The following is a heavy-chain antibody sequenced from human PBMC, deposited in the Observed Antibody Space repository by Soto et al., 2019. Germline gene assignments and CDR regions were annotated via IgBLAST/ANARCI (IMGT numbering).Heavy chain of an antibody. CDR2: ISWNSGSI. J-gene: IGHJ4*02. CDR3: AKDQLIYCSGGSCSSPFDY. D-gene: IGHD2-15*01. V-gene: IGHV3-9*01. CDR1: GFTFDDYA. Sequence: EVQLVESGGGLVQPGRSLRLSCAASGFTFDDYAMHWVRQAPGKGLEWVSGISWNSGSIGYADSVKGRFTISRDNAKNSLYLQMNSLRAEDTAVYYCAKDQLIYCSGGSCSSPFDYWGQGTLVTVSS.